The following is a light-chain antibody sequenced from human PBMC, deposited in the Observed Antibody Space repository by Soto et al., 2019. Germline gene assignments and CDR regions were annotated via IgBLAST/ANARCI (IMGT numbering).Light chain of an antibody. CDR3: QRSYYTWT. CDR1: QGIRTY. V-gene: IGKV1-39*01. J-gene: IGKJ1*01. Sequence: DIQMTQSPSSLSASVGDRVTITCRASQGIRTYLNWYQQKAGKAPKLLINATSSLHSGVPSRFSGSGSGTDFTLTISSLQPEDFATYYCQRSYYTWTFGQGTKVEIK. CDR2: ATS.